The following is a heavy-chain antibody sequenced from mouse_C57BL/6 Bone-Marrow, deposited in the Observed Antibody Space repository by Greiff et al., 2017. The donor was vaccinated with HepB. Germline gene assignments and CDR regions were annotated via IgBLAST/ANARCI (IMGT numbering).Heavy chain of an antibody. Sequence: EVMLVESGGGLVKPGGSLKLSCAASGFTFSSYAMSWVRQTPEKRLGWVATISDGGSYTYYPDNVKGRFTISRDNAKNNLYLQMSHLKSEDTAMYYCARDGYDGAWFAYWGQGTLVTVSA. J-gene: IGHJ3*01. CDR2: ISDGGSYT. D-gene: IGHD2-2*01. CDR3: ARDGYDGAWFAY. V-gene: IGHV5-4*01. CDR1: GFTFSSYA.